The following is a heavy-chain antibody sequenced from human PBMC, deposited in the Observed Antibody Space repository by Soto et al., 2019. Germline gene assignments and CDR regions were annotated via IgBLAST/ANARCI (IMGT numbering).Heavy chain of an antibody. D-gene: IGHD1-1*01. V-gene: IGHV3-23*01. Sequence: LRLSCAASGFTFSSYAMGWVRQAPGKGLEWVSSISGIGHSTYYADSVKGRFTISRDNSKNTLHLQMNSLRAEDTAVYYCAKRIMSTIGHFDAWRQTILVSVAS. CDR3: AKRIMSTIGHFDA. CDR2: ISGIGHST. CDR1: GFTFSSYA. J-gene: IGHJ4*02.